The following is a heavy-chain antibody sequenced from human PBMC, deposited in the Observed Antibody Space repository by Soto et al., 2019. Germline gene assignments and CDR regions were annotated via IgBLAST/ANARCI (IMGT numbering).Heavy chain of an antibody. CDR2: IIPIFGTA. V-gene: IGHV1-69*06. CDR3: STGLGDEWGIAVAGAYFDY. D-gene: IGHD6-19*01. Sequence: QVQLVQSGAEVKKPGSSVKVSCKASGGTFSSYAISWVRQAPGQGLEWMGGIIPIFGTANYAQKFQGRVTITADKSTSTAYMELSSLRSEDTAVYYCSTGLGDEWGIAVAGAYFDYWGQGTLVTVSS. J-gene: IGHJ4*02. CDR1: GGTFSSYA.